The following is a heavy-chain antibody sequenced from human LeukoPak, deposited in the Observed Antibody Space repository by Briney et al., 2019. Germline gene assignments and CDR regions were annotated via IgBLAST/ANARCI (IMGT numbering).Heavy chain of an antibody. CDR2: INSDGTST. Sequence: GGSLRLSCAASGFTFSSYWMHWVRQAPGKGLVWVSRINSDGTSTNYADSVKGRFTISRDNAKNTLYLQMNSLRAEDTAVCYCARDSPIYSGSYFFDYWGQGTLVTVSS. CDR1: GFTFSSYW. CDR3: ARDSPIYSGSYFFDY. J-gene: IGHJ4*02. V-gene: IGHV3-74*01. D-gene: IGHD1-26*01.